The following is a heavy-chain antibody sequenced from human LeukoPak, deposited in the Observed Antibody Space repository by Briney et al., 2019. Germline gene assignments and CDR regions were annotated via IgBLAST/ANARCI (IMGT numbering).Heavy chain of an antibody. V-gene: IGHV4-59*01. D-gene: IGHD3-10*01. CDR3: ARAGGLPRDDAFDL. CDR1: GGSIGVYY. J-gene: IGHJ3*01. CDR2: VYYTGTT. Sequence: SETLSLTCTVSGGSIGVYYWTWIRQPPGKGLERIGYVYYTGTTTYNPSLMSRLTMSVDTSKSQFSLRLTSVTAADTAVYYCARAGGLPRDDAFDLWDQGKLVTVSS.